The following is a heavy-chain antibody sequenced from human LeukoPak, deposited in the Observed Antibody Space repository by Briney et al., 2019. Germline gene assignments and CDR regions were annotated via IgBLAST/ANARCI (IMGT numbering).Heavy chain of an antibody. J-gene: IGHJ5*02. CDR2: INHSGST. D-gene: IGHD2-15*01. Sequence: SETLSLTCAVYGGSFSGYYWSWIRQPPGKGLEWIGEINHSGSTNYNPSLKSRVTTSVDTSKNQFSLKLSSVTAADTAVYYCAVRGYCSGGSCYSYRNWFDPWGQGTLVTVSS. V-gene: IGHV4-34*01. CDR3: AVRGYCSGGSCYSYRNWFDP. CDR1: GGSFSGYY.